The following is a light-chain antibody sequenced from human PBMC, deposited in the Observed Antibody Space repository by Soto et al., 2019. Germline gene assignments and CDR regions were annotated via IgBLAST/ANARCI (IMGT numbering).Light chain of an antibody. Sequence: SSELTQPPSVSVAPGKTARITCGGNNIRSKSVHWYQQKPGQAPVLVIYYDSDRPSGIPERFSGSNSGNTATLTISRVEDGDEADYYCQVWDSISDHVVFGGGTKLTVL. J-gene: IGLJ2*01. CDR2: YDS. V-gene: IGLV3-21*04. CDR1: NIRSKS. CDR3: QVWDSISDHVV.